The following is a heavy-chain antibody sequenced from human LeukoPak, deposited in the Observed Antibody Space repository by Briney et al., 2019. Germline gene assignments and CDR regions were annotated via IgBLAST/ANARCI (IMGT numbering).Heavy chain of an antibody. V-gene: IGHV1-18*01. J-gene: IGHJ5*02. Sequence: ASVKVSCKASGYTFTSYGISWVRQAPGQGLEWMGWISAYNGNTNYAQKLQGRVTMTTDTSTSTAYMELRSLRSDDTAVYYCARDNVEMATDSGGEDWFDPWGQGTLVTVSS. CDR1: GYTFTSYG. CDR3: ARDNVEMATDSGGEDWFDP. CDR2: ISAYNGNT. D-gene: IGHD5-24*01.